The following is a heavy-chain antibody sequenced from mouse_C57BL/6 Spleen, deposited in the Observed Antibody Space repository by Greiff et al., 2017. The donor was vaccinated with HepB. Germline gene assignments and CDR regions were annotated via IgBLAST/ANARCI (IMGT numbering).Heavy chain of an antibody. V-gene: IGHV1-7*01. CDR1: GYTFTSYW. Sequence: QVQLQQSGAELAKPGASVKLSCKASGYTFTSYWMHWVKQRPGQGLEWIGYINPSSGYTKYNQKFKDKATLTADKSSSTAYMQLSSLTYEDSAVYYCARSGDYYGSSSYYYAMDYWGQGTSVTVSS. CDR3: ARSGDYYGSSSYYYAMDY. CDR2: INPSSGYT. J-gene: IGHJ4*01. D-gene: IGHD1-1*01.